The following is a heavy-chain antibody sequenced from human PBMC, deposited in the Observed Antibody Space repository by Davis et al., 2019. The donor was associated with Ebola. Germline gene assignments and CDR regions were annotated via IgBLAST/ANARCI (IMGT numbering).Heavy chain of an antibody. V-gene: IGHV4-34*01. J-gene: IGHJ4*02. CDR3: ASRGYSSGWSFDY. CDR2: INHSGST. D-gene: IGHD6-19*01. Sequence: SETLSLTCAVYGGSFSGYYWSWIRQPPGKGLEWIGEINHSGSTNYNPSLKSRVTISVDTSKNQFSLKLSSVTAADTAVYYCASRGYSSGWSFDYWGQGILVTVSS. CDR1: GGSFSGYY.